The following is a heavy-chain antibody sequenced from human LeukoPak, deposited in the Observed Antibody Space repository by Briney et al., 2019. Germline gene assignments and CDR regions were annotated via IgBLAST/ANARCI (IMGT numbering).Heavy chain of an antibody. J-gene: IGHJ4*02. Sequence: GASVKVSCKASGGTFSSYAISWVRQAPGQGLEWMGGIIPIFSTANYAQKFQGRVTITADESTSTAYMELSSLRSEDTAVYYCARGRELHFDYWGQGTLVTVSS. CDR2: IIPIFSTA. V-gene: IGHV1-69*13. CDR1: GGTFSSYA. D-gene: IGHD1-26*01. CDR3: ARGRELHFDY.